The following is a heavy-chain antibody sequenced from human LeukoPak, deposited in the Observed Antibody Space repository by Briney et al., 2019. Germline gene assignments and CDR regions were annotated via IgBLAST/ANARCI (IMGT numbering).Heavy chain of an antibody. Sequence: GGSLRLSCAASGFTFSSYSMNWVRQAPGKGLEWVSSISSSSSYIYYADSVKGRFTISRDNAKNSLYLQMNSLRTEDTAVYYCGKERTRVSGGWTWGQGTLVTVSS. V-gene: IGHV3-21*01. CDR1: GFTFSSYS. CDR2: ISSSSSYI. CDR3: GKERTRVSGGWT. J-gene: IGHJ5*02. D-gene: IGHD5/OR15-5a*01.